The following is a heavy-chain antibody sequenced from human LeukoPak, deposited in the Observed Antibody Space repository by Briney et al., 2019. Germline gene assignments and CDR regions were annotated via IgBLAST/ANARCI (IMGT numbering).Heavy chain of an antibody. Sequence: GGSLRLSCAGSGFTFSPYTMNWVRQAPGKGLEWVSCISKGGTYIYYADSVRGRFTISRDNAKNSLYLQMNSLRAEDTAVYYCAKDREQWLGPGYFDYWGQGTLVTVSS. V-gene: IGHV3-21*01. CDR2: ISKGGTYI. CDR1: GFTFSPYT. D-gene: IGHD6-19*01. J-gene: IGHJ4*02. CDR3: AKDREQWLGPGYFDY.